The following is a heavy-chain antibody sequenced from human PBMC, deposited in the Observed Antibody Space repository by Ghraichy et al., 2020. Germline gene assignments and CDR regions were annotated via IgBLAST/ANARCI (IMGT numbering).Heavy chain of an antibody. J-gene: IGHJ4*02. V-gene: IGHV4-59*08. CDR3: ARHLGSVTHPLDY. Sequence: SETLSLTCTVSGGSISGYYWSWIRQPPGKGLEWFGWIYYSGSTSYNPSLNGRVTILVDTSKNQFSLKLTSVTAADTAVYYCARHLGSVTHPLDYWGQGTLVTVSS. CDR2: IYYSGST. D-gene: IGHD3-10*01. CDR1: GGSISGYY.